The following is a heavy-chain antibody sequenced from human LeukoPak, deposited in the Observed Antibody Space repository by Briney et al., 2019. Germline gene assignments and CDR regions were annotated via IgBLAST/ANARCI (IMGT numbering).Heavy chain of an antibody. CDR2: INPANGYT. CDR3: AIRDGHTDH. D-gene: IGHD5-24*01. J-gene: IGHJ4*02. CDR1: GYTFTKYA. Sequence: ASVEVSCKTSGYTFTKYAMHWVRQAPGQTIEWLAWINPANGYTRYSQHFQDRVTVSSDTSADTAYMELSSLRSEDKAIYFCAIRDGHTDHWGQGTLVTVSS. V-gene: IGHV1-3*03.